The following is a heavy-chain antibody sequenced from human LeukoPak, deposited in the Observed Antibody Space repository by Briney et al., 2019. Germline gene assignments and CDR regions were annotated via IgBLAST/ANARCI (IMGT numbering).Heavy chain of an antibody. V-gene: IGHV4-61*02. CDR1: GGSISSGSYY. D-gene: IGHD6-13*01. J-gene: IGHJ4*02. CDR2: IYTSGST. CDR3: ARVTGYRIEDYFDY. Sequence: SETLSLTCTVSGGSISSGSYYWSWIRQPAGKGLEWIGRIYTSGSTNYNPSLKSRVTISVETSKNEFSLKLRSVTAADTAVYYCARVTGYRIEDYFDYWGQGTLVTVSS.